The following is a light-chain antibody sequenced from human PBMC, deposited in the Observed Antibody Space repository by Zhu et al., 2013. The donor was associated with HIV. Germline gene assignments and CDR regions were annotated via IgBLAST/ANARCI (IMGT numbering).Light chain of an antibody. CDR2: GAS. CDR1: QSISSY. Sequence: EIVLTQSPGTLSLSPGERATLSCRASQSISSYLAWYQQKPDQAPRLVIYGASTRATGIPARFSGSGSGTEFTLTISSLQSEDFAVYYCQQYNTWPRTFGQGTKVEIK. J-gene: IGKJ1*01. CDR3: QQYNTWPRT. V-gene: IGKV3-15*01.